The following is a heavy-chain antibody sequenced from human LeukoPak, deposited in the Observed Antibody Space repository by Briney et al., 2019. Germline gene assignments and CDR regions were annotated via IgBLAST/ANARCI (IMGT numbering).Heavy chain of an antibody. CDR1: GASIGSQF. D-gene: IGHD2-8*01. CDR2: MSYSGNT. CDR3: ARFSSGSNWFDA. J-gene: IGHJ5*02. Sequence: PSETLSLTCTVSGASIGSQFWSWIRQPPGKRPEYIGYMSYSGNTNYNPSLKSRVTISLDTSKNQFSLKLSSLTAADTAAYYCARFSSGSNWFDAWGQGTLVTVSS. V-gene: IGHV4-59*11.